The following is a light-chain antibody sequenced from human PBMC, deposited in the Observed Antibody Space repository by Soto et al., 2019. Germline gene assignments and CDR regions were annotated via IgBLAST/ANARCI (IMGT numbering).Light chain of an antibody. Sequence: QSVLTQPPSASGSPGQSVTISCTGTSGDIGGYDYVSWYQQHPGKAPKLMIYDVTYRPSGVSDRFSGSKSANTASLTISGLQAEDEADYYCSSYTSSSTYVFGTGTKLTVL. CDR3: SSYTSSSTYV. V-gene: IGLV2-14*03. CDR1: SGDIGGYDY. CDR2: DVT. J-gene: IGLJ1*01.